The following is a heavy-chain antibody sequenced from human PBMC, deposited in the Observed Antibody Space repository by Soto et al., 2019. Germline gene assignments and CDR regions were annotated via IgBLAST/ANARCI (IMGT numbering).Heavy chain of an antibody. D-gene: IGHD3-9*01. CDR3: AKVTGHYPWGFDF. Sequence: GGSLRLSFAASGFIFHDYAMSWVRQAPGKGLDWVALITSTGDRIYYADFVKGRFTISRDNSNKTLYLQISSLGAGDSATYYCAKVTGHYPWGFDFWGRGTLVTVSS. CDR1: GFIFHDYA. CDR2: ITSTGDRI. V-gene: IGHV3-23*01. J-gene: IGHJ4*02.